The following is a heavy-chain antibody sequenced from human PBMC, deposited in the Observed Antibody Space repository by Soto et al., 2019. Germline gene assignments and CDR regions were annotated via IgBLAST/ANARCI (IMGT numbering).Heavy chain of an antibody. Sequence: SENLSHTCTGSGGSISRGGYYWSWVRQPPGKGLEWIGYIYYSGSTYYNSSLKSRVTISVDTSKNQFSLKLSSVTAADTAVYYCARAQGSGFLVSWGQGTLVTVSS. CDR3: ARAQGSGFLVS. D-gene: IGHD3-10*01. CDR1: GGSISRGGYY. V-gene: IGHV4-30-4*01. J-gene: IGHJ4*02. CDR2: IYYSGST.